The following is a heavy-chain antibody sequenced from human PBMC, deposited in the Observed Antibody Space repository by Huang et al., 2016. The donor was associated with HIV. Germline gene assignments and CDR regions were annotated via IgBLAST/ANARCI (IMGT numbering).Heavy chain of an antibody. CDR2: ISAYKGKT. CDR1: GYIFTKYG. V-gene: IGHV1-18*01. Sequence: QVELVQSGAEVKRPGASVRVSCKAAGYIFTKYGINWVGQAPGQGLEWKGWISAYKGKTNYAEKFQGRVTLTRDTSATTAYMELRDVTSADTAVYYCARDHWYPLQNWFDLWGQGTLVTVSS. D-gene: IGHD1-1*01. J-gene: IGHJ5*01. CDR3: ARDHWYPLQNWFDL.